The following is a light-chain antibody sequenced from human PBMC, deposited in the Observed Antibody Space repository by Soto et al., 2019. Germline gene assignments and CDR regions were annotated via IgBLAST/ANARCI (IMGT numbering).Light chain of an antibody. CDR3: QQRSNWHPIT. CDR2: DAS. CDR1: QSVSSY. Sequence: DIVLTQSPATLSLSPGESATLSCRASQSVSSYLAWYQQKPGQAPRLLIYDASNRATGIPARFSGSGSGTDFTLTISSIEPEDFAVYYCQQRSNWHPITFGQGTRLEIK. J-gene: IGKJ5*01. V-gene: IGKV3-11*01.